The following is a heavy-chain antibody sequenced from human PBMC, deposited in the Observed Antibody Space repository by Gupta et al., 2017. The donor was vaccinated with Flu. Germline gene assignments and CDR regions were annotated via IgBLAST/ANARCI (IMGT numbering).Heavy chain of an antibody. CDR1: GGSISSGSYY. J-gene: IGHJ6*02. V-gene: IGHV4-61*02. Sequence: QVQLQESGPGLVKPSQTLSLTCTVSGGSISSGSYYWRWIRQPAGKGLEWIGRIYTSGSTNYNPSLKSRVTISVDTAKNQVSLKLSSVTAADTAVYYCAREVGGLDCSSTSCYYYYYYGMDVWGQGTTVTVCS. D-gene: IGHD2-2*01. CDR2: IYTSGST. CDR3: AREVGGLDCSSTSCYYYYYYGMDV.